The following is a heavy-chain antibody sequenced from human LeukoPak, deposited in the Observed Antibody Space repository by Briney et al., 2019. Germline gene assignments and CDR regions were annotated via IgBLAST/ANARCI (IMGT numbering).Heavy chain of an antibody. Sequence: SETLSLTCTVSGGSISSYYWSWIRQPPGKGLEWIGYIYYSGSTNYNPSLRSRVTISVDTSKNQFSLKLSSVTAADTAVYYCARLHARRYTYYCGSGSYLHWFDPWGQGTLVTVSS. CDR2: IYYSGST. J-gene: IGHJ5*02. CDR3: ARLHARRYTYYCGSGSYLHWFDP. D-gene: IGHD3-10*01. V-gene: IGHV4-59*01. CDR1: GGSISSYY.